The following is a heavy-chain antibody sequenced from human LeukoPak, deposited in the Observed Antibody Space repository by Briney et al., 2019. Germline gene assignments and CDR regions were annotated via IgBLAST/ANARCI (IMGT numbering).Heavy chain of an antibody. V-gene: IGHV1-18*01. CDR1: GYTFTSYG. J-gene: IGHJ6*03. CDR2: TSAYNGNT. Sequence: VASVKVSCKASGYTFTSYGISWVRQAPGQGLERMGRTSAYNGNTNYAQKLQGRVTMTTDTSTSTAYMELRSLRSDDTAVYYCARGKASSRGYYYYYMDVWGKGTTVTVSS. CDR3: ARGKASSRGYYYYYMDV.